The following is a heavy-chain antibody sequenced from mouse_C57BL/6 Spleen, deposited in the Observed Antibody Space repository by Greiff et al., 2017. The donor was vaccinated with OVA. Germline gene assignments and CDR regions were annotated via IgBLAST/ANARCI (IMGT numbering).Heavy chain of an antibody. J-gene: IGHJ2*01. V-gene: IGHV1-62-3*01. CDR2: IDPNSGGT. CDR3: ARGDYYGSTYFDY. Sequence: QVQLKQPGAELVKPGASVKLSCKASGYTFTSYWMHWVKQRPGQGLEWIGRIDPNSGGTNYNEKFKSKATLTVDKASSTAYMQLSSLTSEDSAVYYCARGDYYGSTYFDYWGQGTTLTVSS. D-gene: IGHD1-1*01. CDR1: GYTFTSYW.